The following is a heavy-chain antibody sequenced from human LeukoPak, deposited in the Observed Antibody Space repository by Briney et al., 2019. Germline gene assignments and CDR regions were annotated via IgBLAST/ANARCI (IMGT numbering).Heavy chain of an antibody. J-gene: IGHJ4*02. V-gene: IGHV3-23*01. D-gene: IGHD6-13*01. CDR1: GFTFSSYA. Sequence: GGSLRLSCAASGFTFSSYAMSWVRQAPGKGLEWVSAISGSGGSTYYADSVKGRFTISRDNSKNTLYLQMNSLRADDTAVYYCAKSGSYSSSWYVVSYDYWGQGTLVTVSS. CDR3: AKSGSYSSSWYVVSYDY. CDR2: ISGSGGST.